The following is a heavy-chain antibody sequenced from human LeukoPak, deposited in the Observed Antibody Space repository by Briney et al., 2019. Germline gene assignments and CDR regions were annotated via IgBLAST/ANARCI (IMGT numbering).Heavy chain of an antibody. J-gene: IGHJ4*02. CDR2: INSSSSYI. Sequence: GGSLRLSCAASGFTFSSYSMNWVRQAPGKGLEWVSSINSSSSYIYYADSVKGRFTISRDNAKNSLYLQMNSLRAEDAAVYYCARGSLFESPLSSSWGDFDYWGQGTLVTVSS. D-gene: IGHD6-13*01. CDR3: ARGSLFESPLSSSWGDFDY. CDR1: GFTFSSYS. V-gene: IGHV3-21*01.